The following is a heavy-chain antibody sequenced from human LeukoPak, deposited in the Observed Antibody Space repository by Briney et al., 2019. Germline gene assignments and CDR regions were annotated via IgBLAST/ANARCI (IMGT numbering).Heavy chain of an antibody. J-gene: IGHJ6*02. CDR3: ARVLGIGGDYYGMDV. CDR2: IYYSGGT. CDR1: GGSISSYY. D-gene: IGHD3-10*01. V-gene: IGHV4-59*01. Sequence: PSETLSLTCTISGGSISSYYWSWIRQPPGKGLEWIGYIYYSGGTNYNPSLKSRVTISVDTSKNQFSLKLSSVTAADTAVYYCARVLGIGGDYYGMDVWGQGTTVTVSS.